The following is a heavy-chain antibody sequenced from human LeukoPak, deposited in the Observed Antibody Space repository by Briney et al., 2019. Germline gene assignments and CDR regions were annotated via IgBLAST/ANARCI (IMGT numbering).Heavy chain of an antibody. CDR3: ERDDY. CDR2: ISYDGSDK. V-gene: IGHV3-30*04. CDR1: GFTFSNYA. J-gene: IGHJ4*02. Sequence: GGSLRLSCATSGFTFSNYAMHWVRQAPGKGLEWVADISYDGSDKYYADSVRGRFTISRDDSKNTLYLQMNSLRAEDTAVYYCERDDYWGQGALVTVSS.